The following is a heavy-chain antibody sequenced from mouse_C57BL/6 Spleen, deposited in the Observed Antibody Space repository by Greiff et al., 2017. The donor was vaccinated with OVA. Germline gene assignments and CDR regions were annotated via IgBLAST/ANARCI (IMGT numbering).Heavy chain of an antibody. V-gene: IGHV1-15*01. J-gene: IGHJ2*01. D-gene: IGHD1-1*01. Sequence: QVQLQQSGAELVRPGASVTLSCKASGYTFTDYEMHWVKQTPVHGLEWIGAIDPETGGTAYNQKFKGKAILTADKSSSTAYMELRSLTSEDSAVYYCTTPVVATRYFDYWGQGTTLTVSS. CDR3: TTPVVATRYFDY. CDR1: GYTFTDYE. CDR2: IDPETGGT.